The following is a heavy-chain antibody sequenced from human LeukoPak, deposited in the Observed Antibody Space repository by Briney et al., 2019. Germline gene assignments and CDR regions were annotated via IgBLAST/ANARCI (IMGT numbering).Heavy chain of an antibody. CDR2: IYSDGST. CDR3: ATTLHLGSCSGGNCYSEY. CDR1: GLTVSSNN. D-gene: IGHD2-15*01. Sequence: PGGSLRLSCAASGLTVSSNNMNWVRQAPGKGLEWVSSIYSDGSTHYADSVRGRFTVSGDNSKNTLYLQMNSLRGEDTAVYYCATTLHLGSCSGGNCYSEYWGQGTLVTVSS. V-gene: IGHV3-53*01. J-gene: IGHJ4*02.